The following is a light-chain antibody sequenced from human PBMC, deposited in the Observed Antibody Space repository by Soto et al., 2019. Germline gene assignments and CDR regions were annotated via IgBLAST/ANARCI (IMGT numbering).Light chain of an antibody. Sequence: EIVLTQSPGTLSLSPVERATLSCRASQSVSSTYLAWYQHKPGQTPRLLIYDTSTRATGVPARFSGSRSGTEFTLTINSLQSEDFAVYYCQRYNNWPLTFGGGTKVDIK. V-gene: IGKV3-15*01. CDR3: QRYNNWPLT. J-gene: IGKJ4*01. CDR1: QSVSSTY. CDR2: DTS.